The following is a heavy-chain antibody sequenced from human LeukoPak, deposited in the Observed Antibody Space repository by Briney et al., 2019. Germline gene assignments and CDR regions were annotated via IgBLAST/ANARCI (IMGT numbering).Heavy chain of an antibody. CDR3: AKGGAKGYCSGGSCYEAAFDI. CDR1: GFTFSTYA. J-gene: IGHJ3*02. Sequence: GGSLRLSCAASGFTFSTYAVNWVRQAPWKGLEWVSTISGSGDSTYYADSVKGRFTISRDNSKDTLYLQMSSVRVDDTAVYYCAKGGAKGYCSGGSCYEAAFDIWGQGTMVTVSS. CDR2: ISGSGDST. D-gene: IGHD2-15*01. V-gene: IGHV3-23*01.